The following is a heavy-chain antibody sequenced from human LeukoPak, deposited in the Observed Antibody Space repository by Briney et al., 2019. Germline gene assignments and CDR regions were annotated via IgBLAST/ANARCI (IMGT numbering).Heavy chain of an antibody. J-gene: IGHJ3*02. CDR1: GGTFSNYG. D-gene: IGHD3-22*01. CDR2: INPSGGST. V-gene: IGHV1-46*01. CDR3: ARVWLGAFDI. Sequence: ASVRVSCKASGGTFSNYGISWVRQAPGQGLEWMGIINPSGGSTSYAQKFQGRVTMTRDMSTSTVYMELSSLRSEDTAVYYCARVWLGAFDIWGQGTMVTVSS.